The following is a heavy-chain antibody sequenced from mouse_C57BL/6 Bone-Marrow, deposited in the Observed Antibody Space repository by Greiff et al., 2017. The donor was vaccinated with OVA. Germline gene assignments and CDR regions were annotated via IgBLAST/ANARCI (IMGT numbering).Heavy chain of an antibody. V-gene: IGHV1-64*01. CDR1: GYTFTSYW. Sequence: QVQLKQPGAELVKPGASVKLSCKASGYTFTSYWMHWVKQRPGQGLEWIGMIHPNSGSTNYNEKFKSKATLTVDKSSSTAYMQLSSLTSEDSAVYYCARRKYSNPYYFDYWGQGTTLTVSS. CDR2: IHPNSGST. CDR3: ARRKYSNPYYFDY. J-gene: IGHJ2*01. D-gene: IGHD2-5*01.